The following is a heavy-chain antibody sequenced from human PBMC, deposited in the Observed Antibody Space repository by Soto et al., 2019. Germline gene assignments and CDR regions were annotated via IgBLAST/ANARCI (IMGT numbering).Heavy chain of an antibody. J-gene: IGHJ4*02. CDR1: GFTFSSYA. CDR2: ISGSGGST. D-gene: IGHD3-22*01. V-gene: IGHV3-23*01. Sequence: GGSLRLSCAASGFTFSSYAMSWVRQAPGKGLEWVSAISGSGGSTYYADSVKGRFTISRDNSKNTLYLQMNSLRAEDTAVYYCAKDRWITMIVVVQASYYFDYWGQGTLVTVSS. CDR3: AKDRWITMIVVVQASYYFDY.